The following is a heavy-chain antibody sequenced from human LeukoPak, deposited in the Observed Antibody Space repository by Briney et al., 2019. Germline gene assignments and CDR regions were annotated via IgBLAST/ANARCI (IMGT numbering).Heavy chain of an antibody. Sequence: PSETLSLTCTVSGGSISSYYWSWIRQPPGKGLEWIGYLFYSGNTNSNPSLKSRATISADTSKNQFSLRLNSVTAADTAVYFCGRVRTGNTGSPEYFEDWGQGTLVTVSS. D-gene: IGHD5-12*01. CDR2: LFYSGNT. J-gene: IGHJ1*01. CDR1: GGSISSYY. V-gene: IGHV4-59*01. CDR3: GRVRTGNTGSPEYFED.